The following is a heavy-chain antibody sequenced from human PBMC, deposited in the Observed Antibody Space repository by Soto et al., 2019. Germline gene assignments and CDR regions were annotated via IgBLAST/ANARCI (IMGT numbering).Heavy chain of an antibody. CDR2: IYWDDDE. D-gene: IGHD5-18*01. V-gene: IGHV2-5*02. J-gene: IGHJ4*02. Sequence: QITLKESGPTLVKPTQTLTRTCTFSGFSLSTRGVGVGRISQPPGKALEWRALIYWDDDEGYSQSLKSRITITKDTAKNQVVLLMTQMNPVYTATYYCAHRPRGYSYHFDYWGQGTLVTVSS. CDR3: AHRPRGYSYHFDY. CDR1: GFSLSTRGVG.